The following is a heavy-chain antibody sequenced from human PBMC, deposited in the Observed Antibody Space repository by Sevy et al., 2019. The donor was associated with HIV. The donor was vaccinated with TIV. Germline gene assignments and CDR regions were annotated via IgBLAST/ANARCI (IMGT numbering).Heavy chain of an antibody. J-gene: IGHJ6*02. V-gene: IGHV1-2*02. D-gene: IGHD3-3*01. CDR1: GYTFTDTGYY. CDR2: INPKSGAT. CDR3: ARESYDFWTGPVDYDYGMDV. Sequence: ASVKVSCKASGYTFTDTGYYVHWVRQAPGQWLEWMGWINPKSGATNYAQKFQGRVTMTRDTSVSTANMELSRLRSDDTAVYYCARESYDFWTGPVDYDYGMDVWGQGTTVTVSS.